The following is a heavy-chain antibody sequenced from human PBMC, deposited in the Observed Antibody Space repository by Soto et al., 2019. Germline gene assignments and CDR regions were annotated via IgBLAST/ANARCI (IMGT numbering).Heavy chain of an antibody. CDR1: GGSISSYY. V-gene: IGHV4-59*12. CDR2: IYHSGST. J-gene: IGHJ6*02. Sequence: SETLSLTCTVSGGSISSYYWSWVRQPPGKGLEWIGEIYHSGSTNYNPSLKSRVTISVDTSKNQFSLKLSSVTAADTAVYYCARDKKYASYYYGMDVWGQGTTVTVSS. CDR3: ARDKKYASYYYGMDV.